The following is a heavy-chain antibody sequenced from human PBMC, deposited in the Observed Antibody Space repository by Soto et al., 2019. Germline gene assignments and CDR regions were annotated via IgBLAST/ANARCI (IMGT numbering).Heavy chain of an antibody. V-gene: IGHV4-39*02. CDR3: AREFVVMTPYYYYGMDV. CDR2: IYSNDST. CDR1: GGSVSSNSYS. D-gene: IGHD3-22*01. J-gene: IGHJ6*02. Sequence: SETLSLTCTVSGGSVSSNSYSWGWVRQSPGKGLEWIGTIYSNDSTHYNPSLLSRVTISRDNAKNTLYLQMNSLRAEDTAVYYCAREFVVMTPYYYYGMDVWGQGTTVTVSS.